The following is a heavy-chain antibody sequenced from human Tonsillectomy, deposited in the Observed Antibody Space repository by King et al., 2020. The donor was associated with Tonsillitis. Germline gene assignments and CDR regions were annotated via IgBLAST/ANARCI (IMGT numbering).Heavy chain of an antibody. CDR2: IGYDGSNK. Sequence: VQLVESGGGVVQPGGSLRLSCAASGFTFSSYGMHWVHQAPGKGLEWVAFIGYDGSNKDYADSVKGRFTISRDNSKNTLYLQMNSLRAEDTAVFYCAKDIISAGDGMDVWGQGTTVTVSS. CDR3: AKDIISAGDGMDV. V-gene: IGHV3-30*02. CDR1: GFTFSSYG. J-gene: IGHJ6*02. D-gene: IGHD3-10*01.